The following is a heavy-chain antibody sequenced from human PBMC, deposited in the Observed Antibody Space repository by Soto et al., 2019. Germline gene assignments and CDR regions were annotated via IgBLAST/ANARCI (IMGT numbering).Heavy chain of an antibody. Sequence: SETLSLTCTVSGGSISSGGYYWSWIRQHPGKGLEWIGYIYYSGSTYYNPSLKSRVTISVDTSKNQFSLKLSSVTAADMAVYYCARSTGTVTTSSPHSYYYYGMDVWGQGTTVTVSS. CDR1: GGSISSGGYY. D-gene: IGHD4-17*01. CDR3: ARSTGTVTTSSPHSYYYYGMDV. J-gene: IGHJ6*02. CDR2: IYYSGST. V-gene: IGHV4-31*03.